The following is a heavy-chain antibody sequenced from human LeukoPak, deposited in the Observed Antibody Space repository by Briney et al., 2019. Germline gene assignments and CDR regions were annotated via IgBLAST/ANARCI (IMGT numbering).Heavy chain of an antibody. J-gene: IGHJ5*02. CDR2: INGDGRTT. Sequence: PGGSLRHSCSASGFIFSTYTKYWVRQAPGEGLEFVSVINGDGRTTYYADSVKGRFTISRDNSKNTLYLQMNSLRAEDTAVYYCVGDQVDNVGWLTWGQGTRVTVSS. D-gene: IGHD5-12*01. CDR3: VGDQVDNVGWLT. V-gene: IGHV3-64D*06. CDR1: GFIFSTYT.